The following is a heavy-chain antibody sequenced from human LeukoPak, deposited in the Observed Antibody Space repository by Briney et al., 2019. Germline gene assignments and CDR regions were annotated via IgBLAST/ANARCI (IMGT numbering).Heavy chain of an antibody. CDR2: ISSSSSYI. D-gene: IGHD3-22*01. CDR1: GFTFSSYS. Sequence: GGSLRLSCAASGFTFSSYSMNWVRQASGKGLEWVSSISSSSSYIYYADSVKGRFTISRDNAKNSLYLQMNSLRAEDTAVYYCARDPPYSYYYDSSGYYYVDYWGQGTLVTVSS. CDR3: ARDPPYSYYYDSSGYYYVDY. J-gene: IGHJ4*02. V-gene: IGHV3-21*01.